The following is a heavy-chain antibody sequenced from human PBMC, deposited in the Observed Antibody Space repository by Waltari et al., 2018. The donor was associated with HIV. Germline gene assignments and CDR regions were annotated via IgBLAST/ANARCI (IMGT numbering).Heavy chain of an antibody. CDR3: ARGRSPNRYYYDSSGSSYFQH. V-gene: IGHV4-34*01. CDR1: GGSFSGYY. J-gene: IGHJ1*01. Sequence: QVQLQQWGAGLLKPSETLSLTCAVYGGSFSGYYWSWIRQPPGTGLEWIGEINHSGSTNYNPSLKSRVTISVDTSKNQVSLKLSSVTAADTAVYYCARGRSPNRYYYDSSGSSYFQHWGQGTLVTVSS. CDR2: INHSGST. D-gene: IGHD3-22*01.